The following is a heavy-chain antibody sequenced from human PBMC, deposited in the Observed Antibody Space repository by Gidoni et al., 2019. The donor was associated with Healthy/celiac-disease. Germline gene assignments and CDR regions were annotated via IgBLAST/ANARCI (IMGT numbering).Heavy chain of an antibody. CDR1: GYSFTSYW. Sequence: EVQLVQSGAEVKKPGESLKISCKGSGYSFTSYWIGWVRQMPGKGLEWMGIIYPGDSDTRYSPSFQGQVTISADKSISTAYLQWSSLKASDTAMYYCARRMFPDYGDYKSGYYYYYMDVWGKGTTVTVSS. J-gene: IGHJ6*03. D-gene: IGHD4-17*01. CDR3: ARRMFPDYGDYKSGYYYYYMDV. V-gene: IGHV5-51*03. CDR2: IYPGDSDT.